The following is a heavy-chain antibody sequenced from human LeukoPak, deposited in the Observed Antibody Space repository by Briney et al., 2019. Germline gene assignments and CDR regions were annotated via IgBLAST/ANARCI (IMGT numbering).Heavy chain of an antibody. CDR3: ARRGVPAATNYFDY. J-gene: IGHJ4*02. D-gene: IGHD2-2*01. V-gene: IGHV1-18*04. CDR1: GYTFTSYG. CDR2: ISAYNGNT. Sequence: GASVRVSCKASGYTFTSYGISWVRQAPGQGLEWMGWISAYNGNTNYAQKLQGRVTMTTDTSTSTTYMELRSLRSDDTAVYYCARRGVPAATNYFDYWGQGTLVTVSS.